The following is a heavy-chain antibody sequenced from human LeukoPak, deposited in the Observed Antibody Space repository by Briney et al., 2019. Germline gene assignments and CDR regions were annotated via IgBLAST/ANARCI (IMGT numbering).Heavy chain of an antibody. CDR2: IFYSGST. Sequence: SETLSLTCTVSAGSITNYYWSWIRQPPGRGLEWIGYIFYSGSTICNPSLQSRVTISVDTSKNQFSLKLSSVTAADTAVYYCARGNGCNYYWGQGTLVTVSS. V-gene: IGHV4-59*01. J-gene: IGHJ4*02. D-gene: IGHD5-24*01. CDR1: AGSITNYY. CDR3: ARGNGCNYY.